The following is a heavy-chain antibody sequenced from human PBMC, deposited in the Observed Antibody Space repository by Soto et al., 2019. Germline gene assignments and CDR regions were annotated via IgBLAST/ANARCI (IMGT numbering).Heavy chain of an antibody. CDR2: ISWNSGKI. CDR1: GFTFDDYA. D-gene: IGHD1-26*01. V-gene: IGHV3-9*01. Sequence: EVQLVESGGGLVQPGRSLRLSCAAPGFTFDDYAMHWVRQAPGKGLEWVSGISWNSGKIGYADSVKGRFTISRDNANNSLYLQMNSLRPEDTAFYYCAKEIVGAINYWGQGTLVTVSS. J-gene: IGHJ4*02. CDR3: AKEIVGAINY.